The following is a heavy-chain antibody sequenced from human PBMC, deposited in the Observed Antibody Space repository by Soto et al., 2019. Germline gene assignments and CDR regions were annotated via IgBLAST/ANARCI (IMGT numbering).Heavy chain of an antibody. J-gene: IGHJ4*02. D-gene: IGHD5-12*01. CDR1: GYTFNSYY. V-gene: IGHV1-46*02. Sequence: ASVKVSCKASGYTFNSYYLHWVRQAPGQGLEWMGNINPSGGSTNYAQKFQGRVTMTRDTPSRTVYMELSSLRSEDTAVYYCARRARGYTFGVYFDYWGQGTGVTVSS. CDR3: ARRARGYTFGVYFDY. CDR2: INPSGGST.